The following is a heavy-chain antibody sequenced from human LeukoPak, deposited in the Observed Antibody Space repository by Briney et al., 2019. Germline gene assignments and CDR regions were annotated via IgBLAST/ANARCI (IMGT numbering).Heavy chain of an antibody. V-gene: IGHV3-30*18. CDR1: GFTFSSYG. Sequence: SGGSLRLSCAASGFTFSSYGMHWVRQAPGKGLEWVAVISYDGSNKYYADSVKGRFTISRDNSKNTLYLQMNSLRAEDTAVYYCAKDEVQYSSGWKYYFDYWGQGTLVTVSS. CDR3: AKDEVQYSSGWKYYFDY. J-gene: IGHJ4*02. CDR2: ISYDGSNK. D-gene: IGHD6-19*01.